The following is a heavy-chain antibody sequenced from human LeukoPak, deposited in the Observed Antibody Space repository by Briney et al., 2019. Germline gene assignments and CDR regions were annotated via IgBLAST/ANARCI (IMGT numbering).Heavy chain of an antibody. Sequence: GGSLRLSCAASGFTFSSYGMHWVRQAPGKGLEWVAVISYDGSNKYYADSVKGRFTISRDNSKNTLYLQMNSLRAEDTAVYYCAKDRKWELLGWGQGTLVTVSS. CDR1: GFTFSSYG. J-gene: IGHJ4*02. CDR2: ISYDGSNK. D-gene: IGHD1-26*01. V-gene: IGHV3-30*18. CDR3: AKDRKWELLG.